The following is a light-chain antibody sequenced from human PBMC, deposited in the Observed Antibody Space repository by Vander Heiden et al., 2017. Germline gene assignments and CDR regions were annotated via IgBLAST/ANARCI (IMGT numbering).Light chain of an antibody. Sequence: QSALPQPASVSGSPGQSITISCTGTSSDVGSYNLGSWYQQHPGKAPKLMIYEVSKRPSGVSNRFSGSKSGNTASLTISGLQAEDEADYYCCSYAGSSTYYVFGTGTKVTVL. CDR2: EVS. V-gene: IGLV2-23*02. CDR3: CSYAGSSTYYV. J-gene: IGLJ1*01. CDR1: SSDVGSYNL.